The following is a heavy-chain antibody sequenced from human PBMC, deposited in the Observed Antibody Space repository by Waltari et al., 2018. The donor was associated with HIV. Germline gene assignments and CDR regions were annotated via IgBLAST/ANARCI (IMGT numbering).Heavy chain of an antibody. J-gene: IGHJ6*02. D-gene: IGHD5-12*01. CDR3: ARGEGYSGYIYYGMDV. V-gene: IGHV4-61*02. Sequence: QVQLQESGPGLVKPSQTLSLTCFVSGVSISSGSYYCSWIRQPAGKALEWIGRIYGSGNPSYIPSLKSRVTFFVDTSKNQFSLRVRSGTAADTAVYYCARGEGYSGYIYYGMDVWGPGTTVTVSS. CDR2: IYGSGNP. CDR1: GVSISSGSYY.